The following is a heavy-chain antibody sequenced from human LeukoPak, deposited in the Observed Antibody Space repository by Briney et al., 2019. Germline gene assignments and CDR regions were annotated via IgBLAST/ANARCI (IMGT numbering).Heavy chain of an antibody. CDR3: AVKLAYGGNTGDY. D-gene: IGHD4-23*01. Sequence: GASVKVSCKASGFTFTSSAMQWVRQARGQRLEWIGWIVVGSGNTDYAQKFQERVTITRDMSTSTAYMELSSLRSEDTAVYYCAVKLAYGGNTGDYWGQGTLVTVSS. J-gene: IGHJ4*02. CDR2: IVVGSGNT. CDR1: GFTFTSSA. V-gene: IGHV1-58*02.